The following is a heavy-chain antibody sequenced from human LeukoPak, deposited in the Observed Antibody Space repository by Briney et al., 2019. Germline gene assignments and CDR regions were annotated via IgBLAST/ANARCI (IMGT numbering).Heavy chain of an antibody. J-gene: IGHJ4*02. V-gene: IGHV4-59*01. CDR2: TYYSGST. CDR3: ARVRVYYYGSGSHTQFDY. CDR1: GGSISSYY. D-gene: IGHD3-10*01. Sequence: TSETLSLTCTVSGGSISSYYWSWIRQPPGKGLEWIGYTYYSGSTNYNPSLKSRVTISVDTSKNQFSLKLSSVTAADTAVYYCARVRVYYYGSGSHTQFDYWGQGTLVTVSS.